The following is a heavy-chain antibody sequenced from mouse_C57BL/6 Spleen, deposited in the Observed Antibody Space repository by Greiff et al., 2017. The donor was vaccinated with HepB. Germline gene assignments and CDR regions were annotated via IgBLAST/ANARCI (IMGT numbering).Heavy chain of an antibody. CDR2: IHPNSGST. CDR3: ARWTSDYFDY. J-gene: IGHJ2*01. V-gene: IGHV1-64*01. Sequence: QVQLQQPGAELVKPGASVKLSCKASGYTFTSYWMHWVKQRPGQGLEWIGMIHPNSGSTNYNEKFKSKATLTVNKSSSASYMQLSSLTAEDSAVYYCARWTSDYFDYWGQGTTLTVSS. CDR1: GYTFTSYW.